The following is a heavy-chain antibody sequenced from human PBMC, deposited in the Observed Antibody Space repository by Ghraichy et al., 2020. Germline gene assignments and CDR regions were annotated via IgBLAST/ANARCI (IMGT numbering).Heavy chain of an antibody. J-gene: IGHJ3*02. CDR2: IYTSGNT. V-gene: IGHV4-61*02. CDR1: GGSFSSSSYY. CDR3: ARGLPSPERPTDRHIAFEI. Sequence: SETLSLTCAVSGGSFSSSSYYWSWIRQPAGRGLEWIGRIYTSGNTNYNPSLSSRVTMSVDTSKNQFSLKLSSVTAADTAVYYCARGLPSPERPTDRHIAFEIWGQGTVVTVSS. D-gene: IGHD1-1*01.